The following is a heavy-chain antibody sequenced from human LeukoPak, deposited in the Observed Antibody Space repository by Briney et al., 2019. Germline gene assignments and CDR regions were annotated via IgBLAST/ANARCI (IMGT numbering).Heavy chain of an antibody. D-gene: IGHD6-13*01. Sequence: ASVKVSCKASGYTFTSYGISWVRQAPGQGLEWMGRINPNTGGTNYAQNLQGRVTMTGDTSISTAYMELTRLTSDDTAKYYCAIGPAAAGTFDFWGQGTLVTVSS. CDR1: GYTFTSYG. CDR2: INPNTGGT. CDR3: AIGPAAAGTFDF. V-gene: IGHV1-2*06. J-gene: IGHJ4*02.